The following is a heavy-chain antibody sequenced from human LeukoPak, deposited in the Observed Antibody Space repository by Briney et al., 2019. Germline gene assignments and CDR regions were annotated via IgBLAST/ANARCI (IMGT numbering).Heavy chain of an antibody. CDR2: INPNSGGT. CDR3: AREGQYCSGGSCYWGYYYYYMDV. CDR1: GYTFTSYG. J-gene: IGHJ6*03. Sequence: ASVKVSCKASGYTFTSYGISWVRQAPGQGLEWMGWINPNSGGTNYAQKFQGRVTMTRDTSISTAYMELSRLRSDDTAVYYCAREGQYCSGGSCYWGYYYYYMDVWGKGTTVTVSS. D-gene: IGHD2-15*01. V-gene: IGHV1-2*02.